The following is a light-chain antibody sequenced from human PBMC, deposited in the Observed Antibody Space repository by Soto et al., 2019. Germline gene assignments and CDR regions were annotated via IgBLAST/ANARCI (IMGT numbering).Light chain of an antibody. J-gene: IGLJ1*01. V-gene: IGLV2-14*03. CDR2: GVT. CDR3: CSYTSDLTPYV. Sequence: ALTQPASVSGSPGQSITISCTGTSSDIGGHDDVSWYQQHPGKVPKLLIYGVTDRPSGVSNRFSGSKSGNVASLTISGLQAEDEADYYCCSYTSDLTPYVFGTGTKVTVL. CDR1: SSDIGGHDD.